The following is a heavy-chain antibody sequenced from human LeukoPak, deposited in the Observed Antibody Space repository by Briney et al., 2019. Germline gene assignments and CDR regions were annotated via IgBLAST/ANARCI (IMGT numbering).Heavy chain of an antibody. V-gene: IGHV4-34*01. CDR1: GGSFSGYY. CDR2: INHSGST. J-gene: IGHJ3*02. Sequence: SETLSLTCAVYGGSFSGYYWSWIRQPPGKGLEWIGEINHSGSTNYNPSLKSRVTISIDTSKNQFSLKLSSVTAADTAVYYCARITYYDYVWGSYRQSAAFDIWGQGTMVTVSS. CDR3: ARITYYDYVWGSYRQSAAFDI. D-gene: IGHD3-16*02.